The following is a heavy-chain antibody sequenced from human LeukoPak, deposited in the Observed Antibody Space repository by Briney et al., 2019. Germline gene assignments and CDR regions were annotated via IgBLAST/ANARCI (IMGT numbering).Heavy chain of an antibody. J-gene: IGHJ4*02. CDR3: ARGGYYYDSSGYYNGALGY. V-gene: IGHV4-4*07. D-gene: IGHD3-22*01. CDR2: IYTSGST. CDR1: GGSISSYY. Sequence: PSETLSLTCTVSGGSISSYYWSWIRQPAGKGLEWIGRIYTSGSTNYNPSLKSRVTISVDTSKNQFSLKLSSVTAADTAVYYCARGGYYYDSSGYYNGALGYWGQGTLVTVSS.